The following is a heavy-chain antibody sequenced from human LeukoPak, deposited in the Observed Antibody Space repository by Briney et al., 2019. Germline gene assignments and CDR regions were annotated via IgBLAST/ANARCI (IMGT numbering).Heavy chain of an antibody. Sequence: SETLSLTCAVYGGSFSGYYWSWIRQPPGKGLEWIGEINHSGSTNYNPSLKSRVTISVDTSKNQFSLKLSSVTAADTAVYYCARRYYDSSGYKSGGAFDIWGQGTMVTVSS. CDR3: ARRYYDSSGYKSGGAFDI. CDR1: GGSFSGYY. CDR2: INHSGST. J-gene: IGHJ3*02. V-gene: IGHV4-34*01. D-gene: IGHD3-22*01.